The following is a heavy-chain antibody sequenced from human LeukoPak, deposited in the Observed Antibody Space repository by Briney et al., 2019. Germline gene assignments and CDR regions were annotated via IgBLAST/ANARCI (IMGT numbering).Heavy chain of an antibody. CDR2: INHSGST. V-gene: IGHV4-34*01. CDR1: GGSFSGYY. D-gene: IGHD3-10*01. Sequence: SETLSLTCAVYGGSFSGYYWSWIRQPPGKGLEWIGEINHSGSTNYNPSLKSRVTISVDTSKNQFSLKLSSVTAADTAVYYCARALYGSGSYDLFDPWGQGTLVTVSS. J-gene: IGHJ5*02. CDR3: ARALYGSGSYDLFDP.